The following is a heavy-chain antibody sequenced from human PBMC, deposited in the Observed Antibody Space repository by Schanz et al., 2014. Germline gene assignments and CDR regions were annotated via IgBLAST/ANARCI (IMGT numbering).Heavy chain of an antibody. V-gene: IGHV3-23*01. Sequence: EVQLLESGGGLVPPGGSLRLSCAASGFNFSDYAMCWVRQAPGKGLEWVSAISGGGGTTYYTDSVKGRFTISRDNSKNTLYLQMNSLRAEDTAIYYCAKDAPYPFDLWGRGTLITVSS. CDR2: ISGGGGTT. CDR3: AKDAPYPFDL. J-gene: IGHJ2*01. CDR1: GFNFSDYA.